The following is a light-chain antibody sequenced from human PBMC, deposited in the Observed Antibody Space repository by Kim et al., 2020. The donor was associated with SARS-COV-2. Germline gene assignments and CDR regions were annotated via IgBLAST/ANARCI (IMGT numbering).Light chain of an antibody. CDR3: CSNTGTSTLI. J-gene: IGLJ2*01. V-gene: IGLV2-23*02. CDR2: EVT. CDR1: CIGVGSYNL. Sequence: GQSITNSCTRTCIGVGSYNLVSWYQHHPGKAPKLMIYEVTRRPSGVSNRFSGSKSGNTASLTISGLQTEDEADYYCCSNTGTSTLIVGGGTQLTVL.